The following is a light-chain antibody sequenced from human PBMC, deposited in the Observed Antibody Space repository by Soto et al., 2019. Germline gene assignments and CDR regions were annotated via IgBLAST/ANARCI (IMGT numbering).Light chain of an antibody. J-gene: IGKJ1*01. Sequence: DIQMTQSASTLSASVGDRVTITCRASQSISSWLAWYQQKPGKAPKLLIYKASSLEGGVPSRFSGSGSGTEFTLTISSLQPDDFATYYCQQYNSYSPWTFGQGTKV. CDR1: QSISSW. CDR2: KAS. CDR3: QQYNSYSPWT. V-gene: IGKV1-5*03.